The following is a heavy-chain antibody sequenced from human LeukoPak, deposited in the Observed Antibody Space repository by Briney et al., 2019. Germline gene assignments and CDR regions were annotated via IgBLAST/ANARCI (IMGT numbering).Heavy chain of an antibody. CDR3: AKHLGSHSFLFYYMDV. CDR2: LSGSGGAT. J-gene: IGHJ6*03. D-gene: IGHD2-21*01. CDR1: EFTLSRFA. Sequence: GGCLRLSCEASEFTLSRFAMSWIRQPPGTGLEWVSTLSGSGGATYYADSVKGRFTTSRDNSKDTLYLQMDNLRADDTAVYYCAKHLGSHSFLFYYMDVWGKGTSVIVSS. V-gene: IGHV3-23*01.